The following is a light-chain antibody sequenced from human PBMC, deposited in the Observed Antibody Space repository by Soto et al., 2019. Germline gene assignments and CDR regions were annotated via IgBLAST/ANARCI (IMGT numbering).Light chain of an antibody. J-gene: IGKJ4*01. Sequence: DIQLTQSPSSLTASVGDRVTIACRASQGIGTWLAWHQQKPGKSPKSLIYAASKLQSEVPSRFNGSGSGTDFTLTIASLQSADVATYFCQQYNTSPLTFGGGTRVDI. V-gene: IGKV1D-16*01. CDR3: QQYNTSPLT. CDR2: AAS. CDR1: QGIGTW.